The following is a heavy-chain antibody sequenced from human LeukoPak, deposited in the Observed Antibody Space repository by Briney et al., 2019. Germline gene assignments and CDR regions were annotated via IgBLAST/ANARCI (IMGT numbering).Heavy chain of an antibody. D-gene: IGHD3-10*01. CDR3: ARDTPYYYGSGSYLYYFDY. CDR2: INTNTGNP. V-gene: IGHV7-4-1*02. J-gene: IGHJ4*02. Sequence: GASVKVSCKASGYTFTSYAMNWVRQAPGQGLEWMGWINTNTGNPTYAQGFTGRFVFSLDTSVSTAYLQISSLKAEDTAVYYCARDTPYYYGSGSYLYYFDYWGQGTLVTVSS. CDR1: GYTFTSYA.